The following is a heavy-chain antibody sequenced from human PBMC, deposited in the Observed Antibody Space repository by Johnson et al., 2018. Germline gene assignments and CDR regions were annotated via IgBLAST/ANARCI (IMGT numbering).Heavy chain of an antibody. J-gene: IGHJ3*02. D-gene: IGHD1-26*01. CDR3: ARLLSGIYYAENALDN. V-gene: IGHV3-48*02. Sequence: VQLVQSGGGLVQPGGTLRLSCTASGFTFSSYWMSWVRQAPGKGLEWVSYISHSGSTIYYANSVKVRFTIPRDNAKTSRYLQMNSLRDEETAGYFCARLLSGIYYAENALDNWGQGTMVTVSS. CDR1: GFTFSSYW. CDR2: ISHSGSTI.